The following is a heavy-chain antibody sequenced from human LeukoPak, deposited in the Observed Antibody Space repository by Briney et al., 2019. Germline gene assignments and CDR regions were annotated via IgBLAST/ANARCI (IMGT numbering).Heavy chain of an antibody. CDR3: ARVDTLMTTLLFDY. D-gene: IGHD4-17*01. CDR2: ISYDGSNK. J-gene: IGHJ4*02. Sequence: PGGSLRLSCAASGFTFSSYAMHWVRQAPGKGLEWVAVISYDGSNKYYADSVKGRFTISRDNSKNTLYLQMNSLRAEDTAVYYCARVDTLMTTLLFDYWGQGTLVTVSS. CDR1: GFTFSSYA. V-gene: IGHV3-30-3*01.